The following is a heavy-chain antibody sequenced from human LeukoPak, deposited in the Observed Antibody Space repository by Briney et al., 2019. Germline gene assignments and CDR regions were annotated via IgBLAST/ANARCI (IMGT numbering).Heavy chain of an antibody. Sequence: PGGSLRLSCAASGFTFSSYSMNWVRQAPGKGLEWVAVIWYDGSNKYYADSVKGRFTISRDNSKNTLYLQMNSLRAEDTAVYYCARELGATAPFDYWGQGTLVTVSS. CDR3: ARELGATAPFDY. D-gene: IGHD1-26*01. CDR1: GFTFSSYS. CDR2: IWYDGSNK. J-gene: IGHJ4*02. V-gene: IGHV3-33*08.